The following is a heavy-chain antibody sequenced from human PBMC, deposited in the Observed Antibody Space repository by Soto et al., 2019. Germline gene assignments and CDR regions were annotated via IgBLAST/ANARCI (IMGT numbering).Heavy chain of an antibody. J-gene: IGHJ5*02. CDR2: VYRSGGA. CDR1: GVSISSYY. V-gene: IGHV4-59*08. Sequence: PSETLSLTCVVSGVSISSYYWSWIRQPPGKGLEWIGYVYRSGGANYNPSLKGRVTMSVDTSKNHFYLKVRSVTAADTAVYYCVIQLPTVWHIAPWGPGTLVTL. D-gene: IGHD4-17*01. CDR3: VIQLPTVWHIAP.